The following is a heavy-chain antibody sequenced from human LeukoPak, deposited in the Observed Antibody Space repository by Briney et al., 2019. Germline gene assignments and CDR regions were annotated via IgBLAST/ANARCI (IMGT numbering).Heavy chain of an antibody. V-gene: IGHV3-23*01. J-gene: IGHJ4*01. Sequence: GRPLRLSCAASGFTFSSYGVHWVRQAPGKGLEWVSTLSGSGITTYYADSVKGRFTISRDNSKNTLYLQMNSLRAEDTAVYYCAKGIYSSGWSYFDYWGHGTLVTVSS. CDR1: GFTFSSYG. CDR2: LSGSGITT. D-gene: IGHD6-19*01. CDR3: AKGIYSSGWSYFDY.